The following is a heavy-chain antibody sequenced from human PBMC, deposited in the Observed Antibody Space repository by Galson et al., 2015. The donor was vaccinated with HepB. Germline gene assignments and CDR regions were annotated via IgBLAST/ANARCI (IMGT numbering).Heavy chain of an antibody. V-gene: IGHV3-23*01. CDR3: AKGLSSGVDAFDI. J-gene: IGHJ3*02. D-gene: IGHD3-22*01. Sequence: SLRLPCAVSGFTFSSSAMSWVRQGPGTGLEWVSAISGSGGSTYYADAVKGRFTISRDNSKNTLYLQMNSLRAEDTAVYYCAKGLSSGVDAFDIWGQGTMVTVSS. CDR2: ISGSGGST. CDR1: GFTFSSSA.